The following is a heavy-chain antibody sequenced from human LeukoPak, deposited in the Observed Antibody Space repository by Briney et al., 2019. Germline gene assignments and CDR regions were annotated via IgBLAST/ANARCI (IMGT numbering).Heavy chain of an antibody. Sequence: QAGRSLRLSCAASGFTFSTSTMHWVRQAPGKGLEWVAVISIDGTNTYYADSVKGRFTISRDNPKSTLYLQMTTLRGEDSGVYYCARYSHGRTTFDHWGQGTLVTVSS. CDR1: GFTFSTST. V-gene: IGHV3-30*04. CDR3: ARYSHGRTTFDH. CDR2: ISIDGTNT. D-gene: IGHD1-1*01. J-gene: IGHJ4*02.